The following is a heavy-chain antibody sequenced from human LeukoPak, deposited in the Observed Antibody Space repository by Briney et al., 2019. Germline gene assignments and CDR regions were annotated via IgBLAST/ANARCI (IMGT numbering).Heavy chain of an antibody. D-gene: IGHD3-3*01. CDR3: ARHERSGYLDYYYYYMDV. CDR2: VSSDGNS. J-gene: IGHJ6*03. Sequence: ETSETLSLTCTVSGGSINGYSWSWIRQSPDTRLEWIGNVSSDGNSKYNPSLASRLTISADTSSNQLSLTLSSVTAADTAIYYCARHERSGYLDYYYYYMDVWGKGTSVIVSS. CDR1: GGSINGYS. V-gene: IGHV4-59*08.